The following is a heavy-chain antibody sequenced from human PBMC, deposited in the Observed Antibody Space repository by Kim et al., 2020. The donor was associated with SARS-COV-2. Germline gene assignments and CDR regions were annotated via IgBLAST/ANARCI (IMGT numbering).Heavy chain of an antibody. Sequence: SETLSLTCTVSGGSISSYYWSWIRQPPGKGLEWIGYISYSGSTDYNPSLKSRVTISVDTSKNQFSLKLSSVTAADTAVYYCAGRRGYSYAEWGQGTLVTVSS. CDR1: GGSISSYY. J-gene: IGHJ4*02. CDR3: AGRRGYSYAE. D-gene: IGHD5-18*01. CDR2: ISYSGST. V-gene: IGHV4-59*01.